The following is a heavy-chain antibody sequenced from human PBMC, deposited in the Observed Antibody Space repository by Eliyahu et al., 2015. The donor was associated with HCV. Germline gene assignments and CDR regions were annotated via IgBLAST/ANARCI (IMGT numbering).Heavy chain of an antibody. CDR3: ATGDXSGGSCHFYDF. CDR2: IKRRIDGGTT. D-gene: IGHD2-15*01. J-gene: IGHJ4*02. Sequence: VKPGGSLRVSCAASGFTFSDVWMHWVRQAPGKGLEWIGRIKRRIDGGTTDYTAPVKDRFTISRDDSINTLFLQMNSLKTEDTAVYYCATGDXSGGSCHFYDFWGQGTLVTVSS. V-gene: IGHV3-15*01. CDR1: GFTFSDVW.